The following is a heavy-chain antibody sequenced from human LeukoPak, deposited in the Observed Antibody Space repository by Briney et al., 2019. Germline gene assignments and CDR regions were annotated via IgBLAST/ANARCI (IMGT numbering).Heavy chain of an antibody. D-gene: IGHD4-23*01. V-gene: IGHV4-34*01. CDR1: GGSFSGYY. Sequence: SETLSLTCAVYGGSFSGYYWSWIRQPPGKGLERIGEINHSGSTNYNPSLKSRVTISVDTSKNQFSLKLSSVTAADTAVYYCARDYGGNRAGFDYWGQGTLVTVSS. CDR2: INHSGST. CDR3: ARDYGGNRAGFDY. J-gene: IGHJ4*02.